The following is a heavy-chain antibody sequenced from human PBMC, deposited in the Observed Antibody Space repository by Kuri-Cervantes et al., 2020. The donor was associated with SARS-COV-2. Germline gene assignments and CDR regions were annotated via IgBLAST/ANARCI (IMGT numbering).Heavy chain of an antibody. V-gene: IGHV1-8*01. CDR2: MNPNSGNT. D-gene: IGHD2-21*01. J-gene: IGHJ6*03. CDR1: ETTFPDYD. CDR3: ARLLRGAYYYYYMDV. Sequence: ASVKVFCKAPETTFPDYDINWVRQATGQGLEWMGWMNPNSGNTGYAQKFQGRVTITRNTSISTAYMELSSLRSEDTAVYYCARLLRGAYYYYYMDVWGKGTTVTVSS.